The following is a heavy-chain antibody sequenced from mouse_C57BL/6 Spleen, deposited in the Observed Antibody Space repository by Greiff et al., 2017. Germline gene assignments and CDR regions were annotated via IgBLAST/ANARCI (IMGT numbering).Heavy chain of an antibody. Sequence: EVKLMESGGGLVKPGGSLKLSCAASGFTFSSYAMSWVRQTPEKRLEWVATISDGGSYTYYPDNVKGRFTISRDNAKNNLYLQMSHLKSEDTAMYYCARGGYDYDGYYAMDYWGQGTSVTVSS. V-gene: IGHV5-4*03. CDR1: GFTFSSYA. D-gene: IGHD2-4*01. CDR3: ARGGYDYDGYYAMDY. J-gene: IGHJ4*01. CDR2: ISDGGSYT.